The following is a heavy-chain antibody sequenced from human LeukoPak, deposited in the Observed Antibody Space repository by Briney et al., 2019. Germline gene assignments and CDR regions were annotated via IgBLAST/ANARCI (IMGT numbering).Heavy chain of an antibody. V-gene: IGHV3-53*05. D-gene: IGHD6-25*01. J-gene: IGHJ3*02. CDR3: AKSGIAAGGAFDI. CDR2: IYSGGTT. Sequence: PGGSLRLSCAASGFTVSTNYMSWVRQSPGKGLEWVSVIYSGGTTYYADSVKGRFTISRDNSKNTLYLQMNSLRAEDTAVYYCAKSGIAAGGAFDIWGQGTMVTVSS. CDR1: GFTVSTNY.